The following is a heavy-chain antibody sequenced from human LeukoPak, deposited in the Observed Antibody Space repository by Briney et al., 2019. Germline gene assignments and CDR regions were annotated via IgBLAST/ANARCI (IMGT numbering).Heavy chain of an antibody. CDR2: IHYSGST. J-gene: IGHJ4*02. CDR3: ARDSRYCSGGNCHLRFDY. D-gene: IGHD2-15*01. CDR1: GGSISSSSYY. V-gene: IGHV4-39*07. Sequence: SETLSLTCTVSGGSISSSSYYWAWIRQPPGKGLEWIGSIHYSGSTYYNPSLQSRVTISIDTSKNQFSLKLSSVTAADTAVYYCARDSRYCSGGNCHLRFDYWGQGILVTVSS.